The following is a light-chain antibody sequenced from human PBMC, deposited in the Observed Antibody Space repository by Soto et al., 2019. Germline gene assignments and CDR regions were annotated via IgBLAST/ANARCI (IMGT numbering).Light chain of an antibody. J-gene: IGKJ1*01. CDR1: QSVSSTY. CDR3: QQYGSSPCT. V-gene: IGKV3-20*01. CDR2: GVS. Sequence: EVVLTQSPGTLSLSPGERVTLSCRASQSVSSTYLAWYQQKPGQAPRLLIYGVSSRATGIPDRFSGSGSGTDFTLTISRLEPEDFAVYYCQQYGSSPCTFGQGTKVEIK.